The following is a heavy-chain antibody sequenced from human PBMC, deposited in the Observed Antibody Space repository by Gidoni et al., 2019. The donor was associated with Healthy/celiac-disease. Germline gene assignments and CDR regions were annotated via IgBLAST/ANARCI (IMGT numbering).Heavy chain of an antibody. V-gene: IGHV3-9*01. CDR1: GFTFDDDA. Sequence: EVQLVESGGGLVQPGRSLSLSCAAPGFTFDDDAMHWVRQGPGQGLEGVSGISGNSGSIGYADSVKGRFTISRDNAKNSLYLQMNSLRAEDTALYYCAKGTEYGDYYFDYWGQGTLVTVSS. CDR3: AKGTEYGDYYFDY. D-gene: IGHD4-17*01. J-gene: IGHJ4*02. CDR2: ISGNSGSI.